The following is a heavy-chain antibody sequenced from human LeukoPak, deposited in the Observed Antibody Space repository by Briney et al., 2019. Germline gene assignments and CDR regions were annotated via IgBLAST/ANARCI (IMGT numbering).Heavy chain of an antibody. CDR2: INHSGST. Sequence: SETLSLTCTVSGGSISSYYWSWIRQPPGKGLEWIGEINHSGSTNYNPSLKGRVTISVDTSKNQFSLKLSSVTAADTAVYYCARGSGSYLLSELFDYWGQGTLVTVSS. CDR1: GGSISSYY. V-gene: IGHV4-34*01. CDR3: ARGSGSYLLSELFDY. D-gene: IGHD1-26*01. J-gene: IGHJ4*02.